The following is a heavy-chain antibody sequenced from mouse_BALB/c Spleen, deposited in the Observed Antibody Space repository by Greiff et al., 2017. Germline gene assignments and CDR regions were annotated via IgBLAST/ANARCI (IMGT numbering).Heavy chain of an antibody. CDR2: ISYDGSN. CDR1: GYSITSGYY. D-gene: IGHD3-2*02. J-gene: IGHJ1*01. CDR3: AREGDQGYFDV. Sequence: EVQLQESGPGLVKPSQSLSLTCSVTGYSITSGYYWNWIRQFPGNKLEWMGYISYDGSNNYNPSLKNRISITRDTSKNQFFLKLNSVTTEDTATYYCAREGDQGYFDVWGAGTTVTVSS. V-gene: IGHV3-6*02.